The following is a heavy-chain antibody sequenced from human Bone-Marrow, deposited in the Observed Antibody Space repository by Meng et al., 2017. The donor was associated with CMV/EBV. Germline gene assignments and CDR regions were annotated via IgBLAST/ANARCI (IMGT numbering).Heavy chain of an antibody. CDR2: IGTAGDT. CDR1: GFTFSSYD. CDR3: ARDVSMDV. V-gene: IGHV3-13*01. J-gene: IGHJ6*02. D-gene: IGHD5/OR15-5a*01. Sequence: GESLKISCAASGFTFSSYDMHWVRQATGKGLEWVSAIGTAGDTYYPGSVKGRFTISRENAKNSLYLQMNSLRAGDTAVYHCARDVSMDVWGQGTTVTVSS.